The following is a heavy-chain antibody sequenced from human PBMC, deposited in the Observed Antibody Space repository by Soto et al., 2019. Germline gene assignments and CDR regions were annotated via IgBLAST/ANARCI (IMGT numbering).Heavy chain of an antibody. CDR3: AKDGDKEVQLWLYFDY. V-gene: IGHV3-23*01. Sequence: EVQLLESGGGLVQPGGSLRLSCAASGFTFSSYAMSWVRQAPGKGLEWVSAISGSGGSTYYADSVKGRFTISRDNSKNTLYLQMNSLRAEDTAVYYCAKDGDKEVQLWLYFDYWGQGTLVTVSS. D-gene: IGHD5-18*01. J-gene: IGHJ4*02. CDR2: ISGSGGST. CDR1: GFTFSSYA.